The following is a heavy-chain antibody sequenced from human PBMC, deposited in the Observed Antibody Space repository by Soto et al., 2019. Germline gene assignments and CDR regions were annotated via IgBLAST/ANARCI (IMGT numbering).Heavy chain of an antibody. D-gene: IGHD1-1*01. J-gene: IGHJ6*02. CDR1: GFTFSSYG. CDR2: IWYDGSNK. CDR3: ARDRHEDDGLDYYYYGMDV. Sequence: SLRLSCAASGFTFSSYGMHWVRQAPGKGLEWVAVIWYDGSNKYYADSVKGRFTISRDNSKNTLYLQMNSLRAEDTAVYYCARDRHEDDGLDYYYYGMDVWGQGTTVTVSS. V-gene: IGHV3-33*01.